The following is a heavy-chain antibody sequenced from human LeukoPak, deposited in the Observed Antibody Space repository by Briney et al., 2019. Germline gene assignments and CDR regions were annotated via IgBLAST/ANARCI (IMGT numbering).Heavy chain of an antibody. CDR3: ARYDYVWGSYRRDVFDI. J-gene: IGHJ3*02. D-gene: IGHD3-16*02. Sequence: SETLSLTCTVSGGSISSHNWSWIRQPPGKGLEWIGYIYLSGITNYNPSLMSRVTMSLGTSKNQFSLNLSSVTAADTAVYYCARYDYVWGSYRRDVFDIWGQGTMVTVSS. V-gene: IGHV4-59*11. CDR1: GGSISSHN. CDR2: IYLSGIT.